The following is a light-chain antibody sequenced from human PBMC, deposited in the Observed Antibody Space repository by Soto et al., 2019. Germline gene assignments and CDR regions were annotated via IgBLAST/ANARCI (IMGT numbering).Light chain of an antibody. CDR1: SSDIGGFDY. CDR3: SSDAGSTYVV. Sequence: QSVLTQPPSASGSPGQSVTISCTGTSSDIGGFDYVSWYQQHPGIAPKLMIYEVNKRPSGVPDRFSGSKSGNTASLTVSGLQAEDEADYYCSSDAGSTYVVFGGGTKLTVL. V-gene: IGLV2-8*01. CDR2: EVN. J-gene: IGLJ2*01.